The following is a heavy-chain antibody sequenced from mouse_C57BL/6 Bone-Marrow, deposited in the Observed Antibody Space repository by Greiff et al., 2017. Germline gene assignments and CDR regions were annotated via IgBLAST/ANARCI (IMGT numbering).Heavy chain of an antibody. CDR1: GYSFTGYY. CDR2: INPSTGGT. Sequence: EVKVVESGPELVKPGASVKISCKASGYSFTGYYMNWVKQSPEKSLEWIGEINPSTGGTTYNQKFKAKATLTVDKSSSTAYMQLKSLTSEDSAVYYCARGPLTGRAFDYWGQGTTLTVSS. J-gene: IGHJ2*01. CDR3: ARGPLTGRAFDY. V-gene: IGHV1-42*01. D-gene: IGHD4-1*01.